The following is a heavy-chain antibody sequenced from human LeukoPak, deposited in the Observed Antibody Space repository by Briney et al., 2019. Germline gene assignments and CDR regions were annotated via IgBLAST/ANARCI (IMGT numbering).Heavy chain of an antibody. D-gene: IGHD1-14*01. V-gene: IGHV4-59*01. J-gene: IGHJ6*02. Sequence: SETLSLACTVSGDSISSYYWNWIRQPPGKGLEWIGYIYYSGSTNYNSSLKSRVTISGDTSKNQLSLKLSSVTAADTAVYYCARVWRNPSFGVDVWGQGTTVTVSS. CDR3: ARVWRNPSFGVDV. CDR1: GDSISSYY. CDR2: IYYSGST.